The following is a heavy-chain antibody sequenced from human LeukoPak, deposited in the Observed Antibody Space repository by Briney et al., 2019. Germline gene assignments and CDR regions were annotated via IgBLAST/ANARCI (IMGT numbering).Heavy chain of an antibody. CDR1: GFTFSDYY. CDR2: ISSSGSTI. V-gene: IGHV3-11*04. CDR3: ARGSSLGYCSSTSCLFSDY. J-gene: IGHJ4*02. Sequence: GGSLRLSCAASGFTFSDYYMSWIRQAPGKGLEWVSYISSSGSTIYYADSVKGRFTISRDNAKNSLYLQMNSLRAEDTAVYYCARGSSLGYCSSTSCLFSDYWGQGTLVTVSS. D-gene: IGHD2-2*01.